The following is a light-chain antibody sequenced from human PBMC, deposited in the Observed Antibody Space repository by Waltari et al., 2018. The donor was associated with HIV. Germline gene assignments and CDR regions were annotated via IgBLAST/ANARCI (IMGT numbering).Light chain of an antibody. CDR1: QRISNY. CDR2: VAS. CDR3: QQSHSTPLT. Sequence: DIQMTQSPSSLSASVGDRVTITCRATQRISNYLNWYQQRPGKAPKLLISVASSLQSGDPSRFSGSGSGTDVNLTISRLQPEDFATYYCQQSHSTPLTFGPGTRVDIK. V-gene: IGKV1-39*01. J-gene: IGKJ3*01.